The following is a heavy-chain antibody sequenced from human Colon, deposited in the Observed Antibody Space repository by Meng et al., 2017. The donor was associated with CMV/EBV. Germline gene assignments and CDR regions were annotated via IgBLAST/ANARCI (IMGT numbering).Heavy chain of an antibody. D-gene: IGHD1-26*01. V-gene: IGHV3-33*06. CDR2: IWYDGSNK. CDR3: AKVKWQKTIVGATPLDY. CDR1: GFTFSSYG. J-gene: IGHJ4*02. Sequence: GESLKISCVASGFTFSSYGMHWVRQAPGKGLEWVAVIWYDGSNKYYADSVKGRFTISRDNSKNTLYLQMNSLRAEDTAVYYCAKVKWQKTIVGATPLDYWGQGTLVTVSS.